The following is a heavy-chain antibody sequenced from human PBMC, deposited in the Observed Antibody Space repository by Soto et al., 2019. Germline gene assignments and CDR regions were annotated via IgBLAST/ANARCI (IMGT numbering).Heavy chain of an antibody. CDR1: GYTFTGYY. V-gene: IGHV1-2*04. CDR3: ARGGIVVVVAATRDYYYGMDV. J-gene: IGHJ6*02. Sequence: EASVKVSCKASGYTFTGYYMHWVRQAPGQGLEWMGWINPNSGGTNYAQKFQGWVTMTRDTSISTAYMELSRLRSDDTAVYYCARGGIVVVVAATRDYYYGMDVWGQGTTVTVSS. CDR2: INPNSGGT. D-gene: IGHD2-15*01.